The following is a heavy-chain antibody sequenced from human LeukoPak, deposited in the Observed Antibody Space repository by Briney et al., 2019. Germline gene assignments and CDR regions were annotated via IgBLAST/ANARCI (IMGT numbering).Heavy chain of an antibody. V-gene: IGHV3-21*01. CDR1: GFSFSDYS. J-gene: IGHJ2*01. Sequence: GGSLRLSCAASGFSFSDYSMNWVRQAPGEGLEWVSSITRTGSYIYYTDSMKGRFTISRDNAKKSLYLQMNTLRAEDTALYYCARAPSAGDYYPWYFDLWGRGTLVTVSS. CDR2: ITRTGSYI. D-gene: IGHD7-27*01. CDR3: ARAPSAGDYYPWYFDL.